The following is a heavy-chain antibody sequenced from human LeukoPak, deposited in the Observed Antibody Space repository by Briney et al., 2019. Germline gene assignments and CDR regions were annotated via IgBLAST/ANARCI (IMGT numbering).Heavy chain of an antibody. Sequence: SETLSLTSTVSDDSISDYYRGWIRQPPGKGLEWIGYFHNSGTSTYNPSLKSRVTISADTSKNQFSLKLNSLTTADTAVYYCTRGAGWLIDYWGQGILVTVSS. CDR1: DDSISDYY. J-gene: IGHJ4*02. V-gene: IGHV4-59*01. D-gene: IGHD3-16*01. CDR3: TRGAGWLIDY. CDR2: FHNSGTS.